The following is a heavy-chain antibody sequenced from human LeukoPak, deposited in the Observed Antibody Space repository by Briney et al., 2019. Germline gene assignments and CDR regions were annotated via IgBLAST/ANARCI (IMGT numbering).Heavy chain of an antibody. J-gene: IGHJ4*02. V-gene: IGHV3-74*01. CDR1: GFSFSGHW. D-gene: IGHD6-6*01. CDR2: ISPTGSTT. Sequence: GGSLRLFCTASGFSFSGHWMHWARQLPGKGLVWVSRISPTGSTTSYADSVKGRFTVSRDNAKNTLYLQVNNLRAEDTAVYYCARGPNSNWSGLDFWGQGTLLTVSS. CDR3: ARGPNSNWSGLDF.